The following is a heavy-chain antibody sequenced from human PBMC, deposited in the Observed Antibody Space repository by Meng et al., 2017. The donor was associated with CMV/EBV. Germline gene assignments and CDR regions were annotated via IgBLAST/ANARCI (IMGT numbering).Heavy chain of an antibody. J-gene: IGHJ4*02. CDR1: GFIFSTYA. CDR3: ARGGTRWIKVYYFDH. Sequence: GESLKISCTVSGFIFSTYAMHWVRQAPGKGLEWVALVSYDGSNKYYADSVKGRFTISRDNSKNTLYPQMNSLRPEDTAVYYCARGGTRWIKVYYFDHWGQGTLVTVSS. V-gene: IGHV3-30-3*01. D-gene: IGHD4-23*01. CDR2: VSYDGSNK.